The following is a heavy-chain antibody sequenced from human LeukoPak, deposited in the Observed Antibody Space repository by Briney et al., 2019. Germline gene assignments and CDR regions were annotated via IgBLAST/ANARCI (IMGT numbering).Heavy chain of an antibody. Sequence: PGASLQISSKSSGSIFISYWIGGVRPLPGKGREWMGMIYPGDSDTKYSPSFQGKVTISADKSISTADLQWSSLKASDTAMYYCARRQAGFDFWGEGTLVTVSS. CDR2: IYPGDSDT. CDR1: GSIFISYW. V-gene: IGHV5-51*01. CDR3: ARRQAGFDF. J-gene: IGHJ4*02.